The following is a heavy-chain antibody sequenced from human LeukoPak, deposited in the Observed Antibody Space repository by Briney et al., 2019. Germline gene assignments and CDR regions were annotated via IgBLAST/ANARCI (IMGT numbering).Heavy chain of an antibody. V-gene: IGHV1-46*01. D-gene: IGHD4-11*01. CDR3: ARSDYNDYRGLGF. CDR1: GYTFTGYH. J-gene: IGHJ4*02. Sequence: EASVKVSCKASGYTFTGYHIHWMRQAPGQGLGWMGIIIPSSGSTTYAQQFQGRVTMTRDTSTSTVYMELSSLTSGDTAVYFCARSDYNDYRGLGFWGQGTLVTVSS. CDR2: IIPSSGST.